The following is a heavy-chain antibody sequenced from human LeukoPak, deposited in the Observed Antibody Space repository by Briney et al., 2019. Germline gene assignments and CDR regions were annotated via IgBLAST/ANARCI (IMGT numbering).Heavy chain of an antibody. J-gene: IGHJ4*02. D-gene: IGHD3-10*01. CDR2: MNPNSGNT. V-gene: IGHV1-8*03. CDR1: GYTFTSYD. Sequence: ASVKVSCKASGYTFTSYDINWVRQATGQGLEWMGWMNPNSGNTGYAQKFQGRVTITRNTSISTAYMELSSLRSEDTAVYYCARVVWGYGSGSYYKVIDYRGQGTLVTVSS. CDR3: ARVVWGYGSGSYYKVIDY.